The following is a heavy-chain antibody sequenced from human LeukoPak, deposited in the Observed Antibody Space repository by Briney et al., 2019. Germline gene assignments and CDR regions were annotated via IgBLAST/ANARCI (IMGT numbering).Heavy chain of an antibody. V-gene: IGHV4-34*01. CDR1: GGSFSGYY. D-gene: IGHD6-19*01. J-gene: IGHJ3*01. CDR2: INHSGST. Sequence: PSETLSLTCAVYGGSFSGYYWSWIRQPPGKGLEWIGEINHSGSTNYNPSLKSRVTISVDTSKNHFSLKLGSVTAPETAVYYWERYPRSGWYRFGALDQWGQGTMVTVSS. CDR3: ERYPRSGWYRFGALDQ.